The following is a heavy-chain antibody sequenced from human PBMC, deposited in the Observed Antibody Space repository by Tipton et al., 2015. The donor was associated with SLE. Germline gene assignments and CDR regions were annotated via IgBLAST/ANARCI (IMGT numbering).Heavy chain of an antibody. J-gene: IGHJ4*02. Sequence: TLSLTCTVSGGSISSGSYYWSWIRQPAGKGLEWIGRIYISGSTNYNPSLKSRVTISVHTSKNQFSLKLNSVTAADTAVYYCASAAGPFDYWGQGTLVTVSS. CDR2: IYISGST. V-gene: IGHV4-61*02. CDR1: GGSISSGSYY. D-gene: IGHD6-13*01. CDR3: ASAAGPFDY.